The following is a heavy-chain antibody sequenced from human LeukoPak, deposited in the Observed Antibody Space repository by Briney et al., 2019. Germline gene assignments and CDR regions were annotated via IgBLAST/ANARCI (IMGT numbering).Heavy chain of an antibody. CDR3: ARGGAAYDGSDYSPYV. Sequence: ASVKVSCKASGYSFSDYHIHWVRQAPGQGLEWMGWIKPNSGGTKYARNFQGRVSMTRGTSITTAFMELSRLTSDDTAVYYCARGGAAYDGSDYSPYVWGQGTLVTVSS. D-gene: IGHD3-22*01. J-gene: IGHJ4*02. CDR2: IKPNSGGT. CDR1: GYSFSDYH. V-gene: IGHV1-2*02.